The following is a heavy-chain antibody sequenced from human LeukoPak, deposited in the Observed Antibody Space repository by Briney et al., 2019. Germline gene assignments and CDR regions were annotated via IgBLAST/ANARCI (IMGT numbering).Heavy chain of an antibody. CDR1: GYTFTSYD. CDR2: MNPNSGNT. Sequence: ASVKVSCKASGYTFTSYDINWVRQATGQGLEWMGWMNPNSGNTGYAQKFQGRVTMTRNPSISTAYMELSSPRSEDTAVYYCARESGLYGSGSRYWGQGTLVTVSS. V-gene: IGHV1-8*01. J-gene: IGHJ4*02. D-gene: IGHD3-10*01. CDR3: ARESGLYGSGSRY.